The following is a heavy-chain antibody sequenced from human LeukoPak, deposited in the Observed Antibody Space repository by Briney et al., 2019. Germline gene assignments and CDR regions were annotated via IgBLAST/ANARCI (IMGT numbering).Heavy chain of an antibody. D-gene: IGHD6-13*01. CDR1: GXIFSDYY. Sequence: PGGSLRLSWAASGXIFSDYYVTWIRQAPGKGLEWLSYISGSGSDTNYADSVKGRFTTSRDNAKNSLYLQMNSLRAEDTAVYYCARVGSIAAAGTPDYWGQGTLVTVSS. CDR2: ISGSGSDT. V-gene: IGHV3-11*06. J-gene: IGHJ4*02. CDR3: ARVGSIAAAGTPDY.